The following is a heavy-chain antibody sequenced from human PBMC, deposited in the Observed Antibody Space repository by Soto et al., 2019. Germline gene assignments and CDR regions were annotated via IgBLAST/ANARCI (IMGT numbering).Heavy chain of an antibody. D-gene: IGHD2-8*01. CDR1: GFTFSDYY. V-gene: IGHV3-11*06. J-gene: IGHJ4*02. CDR3: ARAPDCTNGVCSAGFDY. Sequence: GGSLRLSCAASGFTFSDYYMSWIRQAPGKGLEWVSYISISSSYTDYADSVKGRFTISRDNAKNSLYLQMNSLRAEDTAVYYCARAPDCTNGVCSAGFDYWGQGTLVTVSS. CDR2: ISISSSYT.